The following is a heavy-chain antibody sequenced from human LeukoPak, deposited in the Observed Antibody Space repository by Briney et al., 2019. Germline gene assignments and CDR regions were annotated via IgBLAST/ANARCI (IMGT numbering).Heavy chain of an antibody. V-gene: IGHV3-20*04. CDR3: AKVGVSGLVPGHWFDP. Sequence: GALNLSCAAPGFTFDDYGLTWVRRAPGKGREWVPGINWNGGSTGCADSVKGRFTVSRDNAKKSLYLQMHSLRAEDTAVYFCAKVGVSGLVPGHWFDPWGRGTLVTVSS. J-gene: IGHJ5*02. CDR2: INWNGGST. CDR1: GFTFDDYG. D-gene: IGHD3/OR15-3a*01.